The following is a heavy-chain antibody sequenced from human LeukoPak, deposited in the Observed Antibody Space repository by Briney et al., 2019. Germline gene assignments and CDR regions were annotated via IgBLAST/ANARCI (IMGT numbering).Heavy chain of an antibody. CDR2: ISSSSSTI. J-gene: IGHJ4*02. CDR3: ARDYYDSSGYYYVH. CDR1: GFTYSSYS. D-gene: IGHD3-22*01. V-gene: IGHV3-48*04. Sequence: GGSLRLSCAASGFTYSSYSMNWVRQAPGKGLEWVSYISSSSSTIYYADSVKGRFTISRDNAKNSLYLQMNSLRAEDTAVYYCARDYYDSSGYYYVHWGQGTLVTVSS.